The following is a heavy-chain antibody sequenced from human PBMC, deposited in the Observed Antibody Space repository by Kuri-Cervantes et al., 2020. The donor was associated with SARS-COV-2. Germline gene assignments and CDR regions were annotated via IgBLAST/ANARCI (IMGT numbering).Heavy chain of an antibody. CDR1: RCTFRNYA. D-gene: IGHD3-22*01. CDR3: ARSTPFRQLVVIAQGWAFDI. CDR2: VDDSGVNT. J-gene: IGHJ3*02. V-gene: IGHV3-23*01. Sequence: GGSLTLSCAASRCTFRNYALNWVRQAPGRGLKWGSIVDDSGVNTYYADSLKGRFTISRDISKNTLYLKMNTLRADDTAVYYCARSTPFRQLVVIAQGWAFDIWGQGTMVTVSS.